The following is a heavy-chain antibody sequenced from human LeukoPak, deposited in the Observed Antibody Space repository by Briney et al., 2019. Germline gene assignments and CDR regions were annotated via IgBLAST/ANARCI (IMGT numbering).Heavy chain of an antibody. V-gene: IGHV1-69*13. D-gene: IGHD3-10*01. CDR2: IIPIFGTA. CDR3: ASRPTTMVRGVIALKYYFDY. J-gene: IGHJ4*02. Sequence: GGSVKVSCKASGGTFSSYAISWVRQAPGQGLEWMGGIIPIFGTANYAQKFQGRVTITADESTSTAYMELSSLRSEDTAVYYCASRPTTMVRGVIALKYYFDYWGQGTLVTVSS. CDR1: GGTFSSYA.